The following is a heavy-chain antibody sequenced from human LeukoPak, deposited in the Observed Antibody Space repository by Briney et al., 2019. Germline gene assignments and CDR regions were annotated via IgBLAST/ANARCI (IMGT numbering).Heavy chain of an antibody. J-gene: IGHJ4*02. CDR2: TKSGGRGT. Sequence: QTGGSLRLSCAASGFTFSVSWMHWVRQAPGKGLVWVSDTKSGGRGTTYADSVKGRFTISRDNAKNTVYLQMNSLRDEDTAVYYCAKDYYGSLEYWGQGTLVTVSS. D-gene: IGHD3-10*01. CDR1: GFTFSVSW. CDR3: AKDYYGSLEY. V-gene: IGHV3-74*03.